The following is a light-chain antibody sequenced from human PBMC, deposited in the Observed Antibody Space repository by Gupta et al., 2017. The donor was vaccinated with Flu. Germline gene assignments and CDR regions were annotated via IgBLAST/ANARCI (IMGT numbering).Light chain of an antibody. J-gene: IGLJ3*02. V-gene: IGLV3-21*02. Sequence: SYMLTQSPSVSVAPGQTAKITCGGNDIRSKMVHWYQQKAGRAPVLVVNDDSDRPSGVPERFSGSNSGNTATLTISRVEAGDEADYYCQVWDTSSEHRVFGGGTKLTVL. CDR1: DIRSKM. CDR3: QVWDTSSEHRV. CDR2: DDS.